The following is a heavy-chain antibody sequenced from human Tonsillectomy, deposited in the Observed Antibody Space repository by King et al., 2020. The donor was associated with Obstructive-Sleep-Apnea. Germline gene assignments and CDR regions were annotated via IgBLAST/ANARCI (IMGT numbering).Heavy chain of an antibody. J-gene: IGHJ6*02. CDR1: VCTFSPYE. V-gene: IGHV3-13*04. CDR3: ARGGSGSYYGYYNYNVMDV. CDR2: VGTAVEQ. Sequence: QLVQSGGGLVQPGGALRLSCAASVCTFSPYEVHLVRQATGKALEWVSAVGTAVEQYYPCSVKGLFTISRENAKNSFYFQMNSLRAGDTAVYYCARGGSGSYYGYYNYNVMDVWGQGTTVTVSS. D-gene: IGHD3-10*01.